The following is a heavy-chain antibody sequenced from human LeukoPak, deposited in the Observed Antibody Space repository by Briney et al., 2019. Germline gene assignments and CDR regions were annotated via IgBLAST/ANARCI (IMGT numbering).Heavy chain of an antibody. CDR3: AGRRYKYGFDS. CDR2: IYHSGST. Sequence: SQTLSLTCTVSGGSISSGGYYWSWIRQPPGKGLEWIGYIYHSGSTNYNPSLKSRVTISVDKSKNQFSLRLTSVTAADTAVFYCAGRRYKYGFDSWGQGTLVIVS. V-gene: IGHV4-30-2*01. D-gene: IGHD5-18*01. J-gene: IGHJ4*02. CDR1: GGSISSGGYY.